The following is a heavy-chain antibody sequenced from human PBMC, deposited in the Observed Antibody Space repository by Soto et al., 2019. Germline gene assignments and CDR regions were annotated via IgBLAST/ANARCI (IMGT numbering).Heavy chain of an antibody. CDR2: ISGSGTST. J-gene: IGHJ4*02. V-gene: IGHV3-23*01. CDR3: AKSLSGLFSLGDFNY. Sequence: GGSLRLYGAASVFTFSSYAMNWVRQGPGKGLEWVAEISGSGTSTYYAPSVKGRFIISSDSSKNTLYLQMYSLRAEDTAIYYCAKSLSGLFSLGDFNYWGQGALVTVSS. D-gene: IGHD1-1*01. CDR1: VFTFSSYA.